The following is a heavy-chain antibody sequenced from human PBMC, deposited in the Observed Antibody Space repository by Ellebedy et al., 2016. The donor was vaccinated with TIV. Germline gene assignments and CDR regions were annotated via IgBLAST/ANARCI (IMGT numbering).Heavy chain of an antibody. CDR1: GFTFSTYW. Sequence: GESLKISCAASGFTFSTYWMHWVRQAPGKGLVWVSRINGDESITNHADSVKGRFTIARDIAKNNLYLQMNSRRTEDTAVYYCAMTNGWQYFQRWGQGTLVTVSS. CDR2: INGDESIT. J-gene: IGHJ1*01. D-gene: IGHD6-19*01. V-gene: IGHV3-74*01. CDR3: AMTNGWQYFQR.